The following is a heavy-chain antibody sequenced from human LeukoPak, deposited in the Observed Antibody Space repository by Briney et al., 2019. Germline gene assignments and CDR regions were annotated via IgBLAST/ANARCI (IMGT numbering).Heavy chain of an antibody. V-gene: IGHV4-59*01. CDR2: IYYSGST. CDR3: ARSHSVWTSFDY. CDR1: GGSISSYY. J-gene: IGHJ4*02. D-gene: IGHD3/OR15-3a*01. Sequence: PSETLSLTCTVSGGSISSYYWSWIRQPPGKGLEWIGYIYYSGSTNYNPSLKSRVTISVDTSKNQFSLKLSSVTAADTAVYYCARSHSVWTSFDYCGQGTLVTVSS.